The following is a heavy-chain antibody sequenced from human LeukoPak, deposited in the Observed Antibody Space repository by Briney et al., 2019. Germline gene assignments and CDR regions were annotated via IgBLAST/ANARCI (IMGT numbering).Heavy chain of an antibody. J-gene: IGHJ3*02. CDR2: INPNSGGT. V-gene: IGHV1-2*02. D-gene: IGHD1-26*01. CDR1: GYTFTGYY. Sequence: ASVKVSCKASGYTFTGYYMHWVRQAPGQGLEWMGWINPNSGGTNYAQKFQGRVTMTRDTSISTAYMELSRLRSDDTAVYYCARDRIGGSYYGAFDIWGQGTMVTVSS. CDR3: ARDRIGGSYYGAFDI.